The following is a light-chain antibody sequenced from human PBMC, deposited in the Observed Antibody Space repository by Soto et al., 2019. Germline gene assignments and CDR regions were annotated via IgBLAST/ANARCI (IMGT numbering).Light chain of an antibody. Sequence: QSVLTQPPSASGTPGQRVTFSCSGSTSNIGSNTVNWYQHLPGTAPKLLIYSDNQRPSGVPDRFSGSKSGTSASLAISGLQSEDEADYYCAAWDNSLSGVVFGGGTKLTVL. J-gene: IGLJ2*01. V-gene: IGLV1-44*01. CDR2: SDN. CDR3: AAWDNSLSGVV. CDR1: TSNIGSNT.